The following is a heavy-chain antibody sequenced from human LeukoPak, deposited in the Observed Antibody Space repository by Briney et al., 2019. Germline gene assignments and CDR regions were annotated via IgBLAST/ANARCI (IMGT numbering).Heavy chain of an antibody. CDR2: ISAYNGNT. CDR3: ARDYDITMVRGLGY. CDR1: GYTFTSYG. Sequence: GASVKVSCKAPGYTFTSYGISWVRQAPGQGLEWMGWISAYNGNTNYAQKLQGRVTMTTDTSTSTAYMELRSLRSDDTAVYYCARDYDITMVRGLGYWGQGTLVTVSS. V-gene: IGHV1-18*01. D-gene: IGHD3-10*01. J-gene: IGHJ4*02.